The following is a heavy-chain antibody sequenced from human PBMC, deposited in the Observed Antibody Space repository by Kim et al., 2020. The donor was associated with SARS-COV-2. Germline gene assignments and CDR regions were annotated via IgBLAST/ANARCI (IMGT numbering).Heavy chain of an antibody. Sequence: SETLSLTCTVSGDSITSGGYYWNWIRQQPGKGLEWIGSIYYGGNTHYIPSLKSRLTISVDTSKNHFSLNLNSATAADTAVYYCARDASLGGFDYWGQGILVTVS. CDR1: GDSITSGGYY. V-gene: IGHV4-31*03. CDR3: ARDASLGGFDY. D-gene: IGHD7-27*01. J-gene: IGHJ4*02. CDR2: IYYGGNT.